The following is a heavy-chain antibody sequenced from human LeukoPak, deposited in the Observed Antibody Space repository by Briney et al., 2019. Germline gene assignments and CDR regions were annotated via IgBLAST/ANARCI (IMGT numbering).Heavy chain of an antibody. CDR3: AKEQDNLLLLSHFDS. CDR1: GFTFNNYA. V-gene: IGHV3-23*01. J-gene: IGHJ4*02. D-gene: IGHD1-14*01. Sequence: GGSLGLSCAAYGFTFNNYAMNWVRQTPGKGLQWVSADSGDGQRTFYADSVKGRFTIFRDNSMNTLSLQMNSLTVEDTAVYYCAKEQDNLLLLSHFDSWGQGILVTVSA. CDR2: DSGDGQRT.